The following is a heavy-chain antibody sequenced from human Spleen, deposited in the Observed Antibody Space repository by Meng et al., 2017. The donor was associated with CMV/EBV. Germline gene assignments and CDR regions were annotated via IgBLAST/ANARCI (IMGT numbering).Heavy chain of an antibody. CDR3: AHRLAMMNAFDI. J-gene: IGHJ3*02. D-gene: IGHD5-12*01. CDR2: LYWNGDK. Sequence: FCGFSLSTTGVGVGWIRQPPGKALEWLALLYWNGDKRYSPSLKSRLTITKDTSKNQVVLTMINMDPVDTGTYYCAHRLAMMNAFDIWGQGTMVTVSS. V-gene: IGHV2-5*01. CDR1: GFSLSTTGVG.